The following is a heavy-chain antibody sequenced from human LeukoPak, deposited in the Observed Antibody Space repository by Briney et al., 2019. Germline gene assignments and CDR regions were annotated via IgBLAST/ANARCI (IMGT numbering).Heavy chain of an antibody. CDR1: GGSVSSSNFY. V-gene: IGHV4-39*01. CDR3: ARHLYASDVFEI. J-gene: IGHJ3*02. Sequence: SETLSLTCTVSGGSVSSSNFYWGWIRQPPGKGLEWIVSIYYSGTTYYNPSLKSRVTISVDTSKNQFSLKLSSVTAADTAVYYCARHLYASDVFEIWGQGTMVTVSS. CDR2: IYYSGTT. D-gene: IGHD5/OR15-5a*01.